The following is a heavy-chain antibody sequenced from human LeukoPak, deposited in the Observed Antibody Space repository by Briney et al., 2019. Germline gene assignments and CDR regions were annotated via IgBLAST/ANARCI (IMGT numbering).Heavy chain of an antibody. V-gene: IGHV3-23*01. CDR2: ISDSGGST. CDR1: GITLSNYG. CDR3: AKRGVVIRVILVGFHKEAYYFES. D-gene: IGHD3/OR15-3a*01. J-gene: IGHJ4*02. Sequence: GGSLRLSCAVSGITLSNYGMSWVRQAPGKGLEWVAGISDSGGSTKYADSVKGRFTIARDDRKNTLYLQMNSLRAEDTAVYFCAKRGVVIRVILVGFHKEAYYFESWGQGALVTVSS.